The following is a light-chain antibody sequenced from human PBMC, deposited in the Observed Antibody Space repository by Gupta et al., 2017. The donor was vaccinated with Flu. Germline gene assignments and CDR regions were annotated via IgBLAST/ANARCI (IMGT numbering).Light chain of an antibody. V-gene: IGLV3-21*03. J-gene: IGLJ3*02. CDR1: DSGRKS. CDR2: DDD. CDR3: LVWDSNSGRV. Sequence: PGKTARISGGGSDSGRKSVHWYMRRPGQAPLLVVHDDDDRPAGIPERISGSKAGNTATLTLSSVEAGDEADYYCLVWDSNSGRVFGGGTKLTVL.